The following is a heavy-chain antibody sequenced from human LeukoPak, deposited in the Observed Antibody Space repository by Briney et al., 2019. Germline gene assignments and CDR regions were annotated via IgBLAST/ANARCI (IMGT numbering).Heavy chain of an antibody. CDR3: ARKVSYYHDSRPAPTMDV. CDR2: INHSGST. V-gene: IGHV4-34*01. D-gene: IGHD3-22*01. CDR1: GGSFSGYY. Sequence: SETLSLTCAVYGGSFSGYYWSWIRQPPGKGLEWIGEINHSGSTNYNPSLKSRVTISVDTSKNQFSLKLSSVTAADTAVYYCARKVSYYHDSRPAPTMDVWGQGTTVTVSS. J-gene: IGHJ6*02.